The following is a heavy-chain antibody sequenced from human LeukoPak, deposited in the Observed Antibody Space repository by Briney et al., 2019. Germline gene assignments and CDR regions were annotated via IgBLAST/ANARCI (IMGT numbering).Heavy chain of an antibody. J-gene: IGHJ4*02. D-gene: IGHD5-12*01. Sequence: ASVKLSCKASGYTFTSYGISWVRQAPGQGLEWLGWVSANIANTKYAQKVQGRVTMTTDTSTSTAYMELRSLRSDDTAVYYCARDWETNSGYDCFDYWGQGTMVPVSS. CDR1: GYTFTSYG. CDR2: VSANIANT. CDR3: ARDWETNSGYDCFDY. V-gene: IGHV1-18*01.